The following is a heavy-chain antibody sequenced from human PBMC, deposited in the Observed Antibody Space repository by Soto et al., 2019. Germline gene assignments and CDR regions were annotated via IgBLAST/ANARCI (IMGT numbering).Heavy chain of an antibody. V-gene: IGHV1-2*02. J-gene: IGHJ4*02. D-gene: IGHD3-16*01. CDR1: GYTFAGYY. CDR2: TNPSNGGT. CDR3: SREVGGGRQYHLDS. Sequence: ASVKVSCKASGYTFAGYYIHWVRQAPGQGLEWMGWTNPSNGGTNYAQKFQGRVTMTRDTSLSIAYMEVTTLRSDYTADFYCSREVGGGRQYHLDSWGMGSMVSVAS.